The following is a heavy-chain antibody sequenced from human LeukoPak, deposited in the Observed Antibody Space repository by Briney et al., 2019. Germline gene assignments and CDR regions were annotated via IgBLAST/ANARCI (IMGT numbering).Heavy chain of an antibody. D-gene: IGHD3-22*01. J-gene: IGHJ5*02. V-gene: IGHV3-74*01. CDR2: INADGSSI. CDR3: ARDFAPSVYYDNSGYYDH. Sequence: PGGSLRLSRVASGFSLSSFWMHWVRQAPGKGLVWVSRINADGSSISYADSVQGRFTISRDNAETTLFLQMNSLTAEDTAVYYCARDFAPSVYYDNSGYYDHWGQGTLVTVSS. CDR1: GFSLSSFW.